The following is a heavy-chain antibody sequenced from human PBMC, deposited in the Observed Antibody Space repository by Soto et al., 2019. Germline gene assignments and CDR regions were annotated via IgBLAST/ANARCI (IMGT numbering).Heavy chain of an antibody. CDR2: INHSGST. D-gene: IGHD4-4*01. V-gene: IGHV4-34*01. J-gene: IGHJ6*03. Sequence: SETLSLTCAVYGGSFSGYYWSWIRQPPGKGLEWIGEINHSGSTNYNPSLKSRVTISVDTSKNQFSLKLSSVTAADTAVYYCARVGVTTVMDYYYYMDVWGKGTTVTVSS. CDR1: GGSFSGYY. CDR3: ARVGVTTVMDYYYYMDV.